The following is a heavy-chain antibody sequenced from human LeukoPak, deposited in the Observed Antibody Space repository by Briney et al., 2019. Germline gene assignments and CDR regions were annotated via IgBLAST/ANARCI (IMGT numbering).Heavy chain of an antibody. CDR1: GFTFSSYA. J-gene: IGHJ4*02. CDR2: ISYDGSNK. Sequence: GGSLRLSGAASGFTFSSYAMHWVRQAPGKGLEWVAVISYDGSNKYYADSVKGRFTISRDNSKNTLYLQMNSLRAEDTAVYYCASVDPDSSGYYYGAPLGTDYWGQGILVTVSS. V-gene: IGHV3-30*04. CDR3: ASVDPDSSGYYYGAPLGTDY. D-gene: IGHD3-22*01.